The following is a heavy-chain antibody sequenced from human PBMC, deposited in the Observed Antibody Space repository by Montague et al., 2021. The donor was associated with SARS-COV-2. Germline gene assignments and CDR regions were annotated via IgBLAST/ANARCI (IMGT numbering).Heavy chain of an antibody. CDR2: IYYEGST. D-gene: IGHD3-16*01. CDR3: ARYGSYFEH. J-gene: IGHJ4*03. Sequence: SETLSLTCTVSGGSIRSYYWSWIRQTPGKGLEWIGYIYYEGSTNYNPSLKSRVTMSVDSSKNQFSLRLSSVTAADTAVYYCARYGSYFEHWGQGTLVTVSS. CDR1: GGSIRSYY. V-gene: IGHV4-59*03.